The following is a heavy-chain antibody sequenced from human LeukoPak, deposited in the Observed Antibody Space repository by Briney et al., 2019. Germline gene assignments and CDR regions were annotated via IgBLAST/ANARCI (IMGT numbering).Heavy chain of an antibody. Sequence: ALVKVSCKASGYTFTSYDINWVRQATGQGLEWMGWMNPNSGNTGYAQKFQGRVTITRNTSISTAYMELSSLRSEDTAVYYCARVDYSRYYYYYMDVWGKGTTVTVSS. CDR2: MNPNSGNT. V-gene: IGHV1-8*03. CDR3: ARVDYSRYYYYYMDV. D-gene: IGHD4-11*01. J-gene: IGHJ6*03. CDR1: GYTFTSYD.